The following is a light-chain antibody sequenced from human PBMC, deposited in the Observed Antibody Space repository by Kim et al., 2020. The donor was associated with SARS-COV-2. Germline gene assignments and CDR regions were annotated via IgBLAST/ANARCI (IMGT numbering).Light chain of an antibody. CDR2: KAS. CDR1: QSIGIW. J-gene: IGKJ1*01. CDR3: QQYHSSLWT. V-gene: IGKV1-5*03. Sequence: ASVGERVTITCRASQSIGIWLAWYQQKLGKAPKVLVYKASTLERGVPSRFSGTGSGTEFTLTISSLQPDDFATYHCQQYHSSLWTFRQGTKVDIK.